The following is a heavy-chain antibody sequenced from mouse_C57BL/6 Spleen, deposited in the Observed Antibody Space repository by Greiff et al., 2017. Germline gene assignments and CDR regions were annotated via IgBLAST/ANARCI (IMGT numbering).Heavy chain of an antibody. CDR3: TRYYDRSYVGDY. Sequence: QVQLQQSGAELVRPGASVTLSCKASGYTFTDYAMHWVKQTPVHGLEWIGSIDPETGGTAYNQKFKGKAILTADKSSSTAYMELRSLTSEDSAVYYCTRYYDRSYVGDYWGQGTTLTGSS. J-gene: IGHJ2*01. D-gene: IGHD1-1*01. CDR1: GYTFTDYA. V-gene: IGHV1-15*01. CDR2: IDPETGGT.